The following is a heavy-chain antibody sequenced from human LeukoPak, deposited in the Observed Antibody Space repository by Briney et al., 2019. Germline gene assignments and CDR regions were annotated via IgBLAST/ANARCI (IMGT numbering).Heavy chain of an antibody. Sequence: ASVKVSCKASGYTFTSYDINWVRQATGQGLEWMGWMNPNSGNTGYAQKLQGRVTITRNTSISTAYMELGSLRSEDTAVYYCARNSLYRSARLGKYYFDYWGQGTLVTVSS. J-gene: IGHJ4*02. CDR2: MNPNSGNT. D-gene: IGHD6-6*01. V-gene: IGHV1-8*03. CDR3: ARNSLYRSARLGKYYFDY. CDR1: GYTFTSYD.